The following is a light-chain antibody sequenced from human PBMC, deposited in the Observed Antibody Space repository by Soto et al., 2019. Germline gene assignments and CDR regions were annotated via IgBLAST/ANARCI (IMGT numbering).Light chain of an antibody. CDR1: SNDVGGYNY. Sequence: QSVLTQPASVSGSPGQSITISCTGTSNDVGGYNYVSWYQQHPGKAPKLMVYEVSNRPSGVSHRFSGSKSGNTASLTISGLQAEDEADYYCSSYTNTFSHYVFGTGTKLTVL. CDR3: SSYTNTFSHYV. CDR2: EVS. V-gene: IGLV2-14*01. J-gene: IGLJ1*01.